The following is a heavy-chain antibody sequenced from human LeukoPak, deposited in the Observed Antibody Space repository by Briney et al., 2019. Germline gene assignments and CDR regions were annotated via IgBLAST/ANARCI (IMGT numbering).Heavy chain of an antibody. CDR1: GFTFDDYA. J-gene: IGHJ6*02. CDR3: AKDIFVGPWIQLWLRYYGMGV. CDR2: ISGDGGST. V-gene: IGHV3-43*02. Sequence: GGSLRLSCAASGFTFDDYAMHWVRQAPGKGLEWVSLISGDGGSTYYADSVKGRFTISRDNSKNSLYLQMNCLRTEDTALYYCAKDIFVGPWIQLWLRYYGMGVWGQGTTVTVSS. D-gene: IGHD5-18*01.